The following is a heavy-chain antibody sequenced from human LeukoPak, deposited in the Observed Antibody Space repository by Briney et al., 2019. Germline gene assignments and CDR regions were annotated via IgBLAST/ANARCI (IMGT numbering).Heavy chain of an antibody. CDR1: GFTITNHW. CDR3: ARPLMYYYGSETYFWFDP. CDR2: IKQDGSEK. V-gene: IGHV3-7*01. Sequence: PGGSLRLSCAVSGFTITNHWMSWVRQAPGKGLEWVANIKQDGSEKYYVDSVKGRFTISRDNGKNSLYLQMNSLRVEDTAVYYCARPLMYYYGSETYFWFDPWGQGTLVTVSS. J-gene: IGHJ5*02. D-gene: IGHD3-10*01.